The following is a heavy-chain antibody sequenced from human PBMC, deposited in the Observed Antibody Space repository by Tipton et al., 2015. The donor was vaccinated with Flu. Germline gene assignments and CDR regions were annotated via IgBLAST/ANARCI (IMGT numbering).Heavy chain of an antibody. V-gene: IGHV4-38-2*01. CDR3: ARRDYSNYVSDPKSWFDP. D-gene: IGHD4-11*01. J-gene: IGHJ5*02. CDR1: GDSISSDFY. Sequence: TLSLTCAVSGDSISSDFYWAWIRQFPGKGREWMGTVSRTGSTNYNTSPMRRVTITIDTTKNQFSLNMRSVTAADMAVYYWARRDYSNYVSDPKSWFDPWGQGTLVAVSS. CDR2: VSRTGST.